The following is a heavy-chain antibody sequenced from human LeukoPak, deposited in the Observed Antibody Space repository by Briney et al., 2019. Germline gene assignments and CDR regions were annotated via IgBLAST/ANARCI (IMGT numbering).Heavy chain of an antibody. J-gene: IGHJ5*02. CDR3: ARQYCSGGSCYQNWFDP. Sequence: GESLKISCKGSGYSFTSYWIGWVRQMPGKGLEWMGIIYPGDSDTRYSPSFQGQVTISADKSISTAYLQWSSLKASDTAMYYCARQYCSGGSCYQNWFDPWGQGTLVTVSS. CDR2: IYPGDSDT. V-gene: IGHV5-51*01. D-gene: IGHD2-15*01. CDR1: GYSFTSYW.